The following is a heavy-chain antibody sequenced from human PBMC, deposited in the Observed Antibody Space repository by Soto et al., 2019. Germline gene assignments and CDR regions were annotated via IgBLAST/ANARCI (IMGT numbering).Heavy chain of an antibody. CDR3: AKLVGIAVAGHDAFDI. CDR2: ISYDGSNK. CDR1: GFTFSSYG. Sequence: PGGSLRLSCAASGFTFSSYGMHWVRQAPGKGLEWVAVISYDGSNKYHADSVKGRFTISRDNSKNTLYLQMNSLRAEDTAVYYCAKLVGIAVAGHDAFDIWGQGTMVTVSS. V-gene: IGHV3-30*18. D-gene: IGHD6-19*01. J-gene: IGHJ3*02.